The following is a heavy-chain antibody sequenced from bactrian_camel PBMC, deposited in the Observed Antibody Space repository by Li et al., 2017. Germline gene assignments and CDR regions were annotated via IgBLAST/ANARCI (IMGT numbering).Heavy chain of an antibody. Sequence: HVQLVESGGGSVQAGGSLKLSCTASGYIADHYCMGWFRQTAGKEREGVALIERGGSTYYSASVKGRFTISQDKFKNTIYLEMNNLKPEDTAMYYCASDPYSGGYYRCSALVHPGRNFEFNYQGRGTQVTVS. CDR2: IERGGST. V-gene: IGHV3S55*01. D-gene: IGHD2*01. J-gene: IGHJ4*01. CDR1: GYIADHYC.